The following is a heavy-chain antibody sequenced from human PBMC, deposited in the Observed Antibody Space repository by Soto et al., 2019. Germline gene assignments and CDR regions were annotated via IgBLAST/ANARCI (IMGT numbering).Heavy chain of an antibody. V-gene: IGHV3-23*01. J-gene: IGHJ4*02. CDR3: AKAGITMIVVVINVDY. CDR1: RFTFSSYA. Sequence: GRAVRISCAASRFTFSSYAMSWVLQAPGKGLEWVSAISGSGGSTYYADSVKGRFTISRDNSKNTLYLQMNSLRAEDTAVYYCAKAGITMIVVVINVDYWGQGTLVTVSS. CDR2: ISGSGGST. D-gene: IGHD3-22*01.